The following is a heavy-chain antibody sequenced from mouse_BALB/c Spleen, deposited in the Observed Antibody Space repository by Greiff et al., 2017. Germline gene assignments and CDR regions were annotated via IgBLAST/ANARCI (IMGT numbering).Heavy chain of an antibody. CDR3: TKTGTGAMDY. D-gene: IGHD4-1*01. CDR1: GFTFSSYT. J-gene: IGHJ4*01. CDR2: ISSGGSYT. Sequence: EVQLVESGGGLVKPGGSLKLSCAASGFTFSSYTMSWVRQTPEKRLEWVATISSGGSYTYYPDSVKGRFTISRDNAKNTLYLQMSSLKSEDTAMYYCTKTGTGAMDYGGQGTSVTVSS. V-gene: IGHV5-6-4*01.